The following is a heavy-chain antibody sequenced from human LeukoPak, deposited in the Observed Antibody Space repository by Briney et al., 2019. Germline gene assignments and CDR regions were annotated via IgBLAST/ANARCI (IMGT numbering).Heavy chain of an antibody. Sequence: ASVKVSCKASGYTFTSYYMHWVRQAPGQGLEWMGIINPSGGSTSYAQKFQGRVTMTRDMSTSTVYMELSSLRSEDTAVYYCARSRWLVLRGDYWGQGTLVTVSS. D-gene: IGHD6-19*01. CDR1: GYTFTSYY. V-gene: IGHV1-46*01. CDR3: ARSRWLVLRGDY. J-gene: IGHJ4*02. CDR2: INPSGGST.